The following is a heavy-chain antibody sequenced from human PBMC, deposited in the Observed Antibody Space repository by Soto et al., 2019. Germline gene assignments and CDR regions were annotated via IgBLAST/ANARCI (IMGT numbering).Heavy chain of an antibody. D-gene: IGHD2-21*02. CDR3: ARVMCGDCSTYYYYSMDV. CDR2: LGTSSSYI. CDR1: GFTFGTYT. Sequence: EVQLVESGGGLVKPGGSLRLSCAASGFTFGTYTMNWVRQAPGKGLEWVSSLGTSSSYIYYADSVRGPFTISRDNAKDSLYLQMSSLRAEDTAVYYCARVMCGDCSTYYYYSMDVWGQGTTVTVPS. V-gene: IGHV3-21*01. J-gene: IGHJ6*02.